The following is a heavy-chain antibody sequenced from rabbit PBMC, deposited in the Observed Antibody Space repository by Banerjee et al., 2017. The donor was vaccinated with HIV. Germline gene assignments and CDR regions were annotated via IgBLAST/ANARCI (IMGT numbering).Heavy chain of an antibody. CDR2: IYGGSSGST. CDR1: GFSFSSSYY. V-gene: IGHV1S45*01. D-gene: IGHD4-1*01. Sequence: QQQLEESGGGLVKPGGSLTLTCTASGFSFSSSYYMCWVRQAPGKGPEWIACIYGGSSGSTYYASWAKGRFTISKTSSTTVTLQMTSLTAADTATYFCARDLAGVIGWNFGLWGQGTLVTVS. CDR3: ARDLAGVIGWNFGL. J-gene: IGHJ4*01.